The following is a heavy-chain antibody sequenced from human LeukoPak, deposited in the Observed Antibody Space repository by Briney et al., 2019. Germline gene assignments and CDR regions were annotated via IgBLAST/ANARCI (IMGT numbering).Heavy chain of an antibody. D-gene: IGHD5-24*01. CDR3: ASGYTNWWPLDY. V-gene: IGHV4-39*07. CDR1: GGSIDNSAYY. CDR2: IYYTGTT. J-gene: IGHJ4*02. Sequence: PSETLSLTCTVSGGSIDNSAYYWGWIRQPPGKGLEWIGSIYYTGTTSYNPSLESRVTLSVDSSNNQISLNLNSVIAADTAVYYCASGYTNWWPLDYWGQGARVIVPS.